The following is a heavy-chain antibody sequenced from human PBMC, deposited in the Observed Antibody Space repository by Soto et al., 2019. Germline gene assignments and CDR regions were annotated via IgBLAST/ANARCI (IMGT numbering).Heavy chain of an antibody. D-gene: IGHD6-13*01. Sequence: EVQLLESGGGMGHPGGSLRLSCAASGFTFSSYAMSWVRQAPGKGLEWVSAISGSGSSTYYADSVKGRFTISRDNSKNTLSLQMNSLRAEDTAVYYCAKRYSSSWIFDYWGQGTLVTVSS. J-gene: IGHJ4*02. CDR1: GFTFSSYA. CDR3: AKRYSSSWIFDY. CDR2: ISGSGSST. V-gene: IGHV3-23*01.